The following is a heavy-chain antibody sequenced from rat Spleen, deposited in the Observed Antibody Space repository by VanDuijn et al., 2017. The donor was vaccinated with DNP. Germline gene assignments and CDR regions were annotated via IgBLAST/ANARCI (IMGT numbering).Heavy chain of an antibody. CDR2: ITYGGGRT. CDR3: TTHEDYGPLDY. V-gene: IGHV5S10*01. Sequence: EVQLVGSGGGLVQPGGSLKLSCAASGFTFSDYNMAWVRQAPKKGLEWVTTITYGGGRTYYRDSVKGRFTISRDDAKTTLYLQMDSLRSEETATYYCTTHEDYGPLDYWGQGVMVTVSS. CDR1: GFTFSDYN. J-gene: IGHJ2*01. D-gene: IGHD1-11*01.